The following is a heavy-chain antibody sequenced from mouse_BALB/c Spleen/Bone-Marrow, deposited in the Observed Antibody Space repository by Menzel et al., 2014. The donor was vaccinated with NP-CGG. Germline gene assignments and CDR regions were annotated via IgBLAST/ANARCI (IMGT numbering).Heavy chain of an antibody. CDR3: ATYYYGRSLFAF. V-gene: IGHV14-3*02. J-gene: IGHJ3*01. Sequence: EVKLVESGAELVKPGASLKLSCTASDFNIKDTYMHWVKQRPEQGLEWIGRIDPANGNTKYDPKFQVEATITADTSSNTTYLQLSSLTSEDTAVYYCATYYYGRSLFAFWGQGTLVTVSA. D-gene: IGHD1-1*01. CDR1: DFNIKDTY. CDR2: IDPANGNT.